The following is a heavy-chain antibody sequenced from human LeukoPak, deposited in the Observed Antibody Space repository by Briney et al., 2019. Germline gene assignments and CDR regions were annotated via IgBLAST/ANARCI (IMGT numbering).Heavy chain of an antibody. Sequence: KTSETLSLTCSVSGASINDYYWSWIRQPAGKGLEWIGRIYTSGSTNYNPSLKSRVTMSVDTSKNQFSLKLSSVTAADTAVYYCARGGALLGYSSSWLGHWGQGTLVTVSS. CDR1: GASINDYY. CDR2: IYTSGST. V-gene: IGHV4-4*07. CDR3: ARGGALLGYSSSWLGH. D-gene: IGHD6-13*01. J-gene: IGHJ5*02.